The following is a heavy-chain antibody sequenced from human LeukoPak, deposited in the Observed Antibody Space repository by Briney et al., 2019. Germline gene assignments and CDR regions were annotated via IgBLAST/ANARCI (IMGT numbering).Heavy chain of an antibody. Sequence: SETLSLTCTVSGGSISSYYWSWIRQPPGRGLEWIGYIYYSGSTNYNPSLKSRVTISVDTSKNQFSLKLCSVTAADTAVYYCARENYDFWSGYKRNNWFDPWGQGTLVTVSS. J-gene: IGHJ5*02. V-gene: IGHV4-59*01. CDR3: ARENYDFWSGYKRNNWFDP. CDR1: GGSISSYY. CDR2: IYYSGST. D-gene: IGHD3-3*01.